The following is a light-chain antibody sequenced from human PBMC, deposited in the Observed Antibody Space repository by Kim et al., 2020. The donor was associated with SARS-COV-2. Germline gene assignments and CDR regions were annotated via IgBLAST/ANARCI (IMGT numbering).Light chain of an antibody. CDR2: WAS. J-gene: IGKJ2*01. Sequence: MATINCKSSQCVLYSSNNKNYLAWYQQKPGQPPKLLIYWASTRESGVPDRFSGSGSGTDFTLTISSLQAEDVAVYYCQQYYSTPVTFGQGTKLEI. V-gene: IGKV4-1*01. CDR1: QCVLYSSNNKNY. CDR3: QQYYSTPVT.